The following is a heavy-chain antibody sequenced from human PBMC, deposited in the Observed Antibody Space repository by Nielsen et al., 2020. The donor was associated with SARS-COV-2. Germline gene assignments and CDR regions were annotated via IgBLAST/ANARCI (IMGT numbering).Heavy chain of an antibody. V-gene: IGHV3-66*01. D-gene: IGHD4-17*01. Sequence: GESLKISCVASGFTVSSNYMSWVRQAPGKGLEWVSVIYSGGSTYYADSVKGRFTISRDNSKNTLYLQMNSLRAEDTAVYYCARVKRDYESERGKASLGRTEYYFDYWGQGTLVTVSS. CDR1: GFTVSSNY. J-gene: IGHJ4*02. CDR3: ARVKRDYESERGKASLGRTEYYFDY. CDR2: IYSGGST.